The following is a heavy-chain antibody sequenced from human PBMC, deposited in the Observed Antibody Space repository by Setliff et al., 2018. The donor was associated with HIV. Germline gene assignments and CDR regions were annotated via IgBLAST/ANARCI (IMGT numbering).Heavy chain of an antibody. CDR1: GFSLTSTSMC. CDR3: ARGRGMPYYYYYMDV. CDR2: IDWDDNK. V-gene: IGHV2-70*11. D-gene: IGHD3-16*01. Sequence: SGPTAGEPTQTLTLTCTFSGFSLTSTSMCVSWIRQPPGEALEWLGRIDWDDNKYYSESLRSRLTFSKDTSKNQVVLTMTNMDPVDTATYFCARGRGMPYYYYYMDVWGKGTTVTVSS. J-gene: IGHJ6*03.